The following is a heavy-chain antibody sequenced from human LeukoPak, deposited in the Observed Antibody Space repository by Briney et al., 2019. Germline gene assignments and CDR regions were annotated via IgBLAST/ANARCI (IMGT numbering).Heavy chain of an antibody. CDR2: ISGSGGST. J-gene: IGHJ4*02. CDR3: ANSEPPSYYYDSSGYSDY. Sequence: PGGSLRLSCAASEFMFSAYAMTWVRQAPGKGLEWVSAISGSGGSTYYADSVKGRFTISRDNSKNTLYLQMNSLRAEDTAVYYCANSEPPSYYYDSSGYSDYWRQGTLVTVSS. CDR1: EFMFSAYA. D-gene: IGHD3-22*01. V-gene: IGHV3-23*01.